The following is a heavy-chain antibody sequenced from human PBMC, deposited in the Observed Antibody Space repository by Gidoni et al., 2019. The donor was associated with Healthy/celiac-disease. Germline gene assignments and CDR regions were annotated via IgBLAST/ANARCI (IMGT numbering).Heavy chain of an antibody. CDR3: ARDGGGTIFGVVINNMDV. D-gene: IGHD3-3*01. Sequence: QVQLVESGGGVVQPGRSLRLSCAASGFTFSSYGLHWVRQAPGKGLEWVAVIWYDGSNKYYADSVKGRFTISRDNSKNTLYLQMNSLRAEDTAVYYCARDGGGTIFGVVINNMDVWGQGTTVTVSS. V-gene: IGHV3-33*01. CDR2: IWYDGSNK. J-gene: IGHJ6*02. CDR1: GFTFSSYG.